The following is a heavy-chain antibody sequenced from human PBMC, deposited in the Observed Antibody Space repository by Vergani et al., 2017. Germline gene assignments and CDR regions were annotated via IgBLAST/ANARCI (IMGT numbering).Heavy chain of an antibody. CDR3: ARCFRDEGMIYGGTVENWFDP. CDR2: IYYSENK. J-gene: IGHJ5*02. CDR1: GGSITYGAFY. D-gene: IGHD3-22*01. V-gene: IGHV4-39*01. Sequence: QLQLQESGPGLVKTSETLSLTCTVSGGSITYGAFYWGWIRQSPGKGLEWIGSIYYSENKFYNPSLESRVTLSIDTSKYQFSLKLKSVTAADTAVYYCARCFRDEGMIYGGTVENWFDPWGQGTLVTVSS.